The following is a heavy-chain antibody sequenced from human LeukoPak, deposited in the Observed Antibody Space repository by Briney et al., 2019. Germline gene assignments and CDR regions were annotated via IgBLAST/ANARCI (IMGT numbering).Heavy chain of an antibody. Sequence: PGGSLRLSCAASGFTFSSCAMTWVRQAPGKGLEWISTISGNVDRTYYADSVKGRFTISRDNSKNTLYLQMNSLRAEGTAIYFCAKDVYGDYGGLDYWGQGTLVTVSS. J-gene: IGHJ4*02. D-gene: IGHD4-17*01. CDR1: GFTFSSCA. V-gene: IGHV3-23*01. CDR3: AKDVYGDYGGLDY. CDR2: ISGNVDRT.